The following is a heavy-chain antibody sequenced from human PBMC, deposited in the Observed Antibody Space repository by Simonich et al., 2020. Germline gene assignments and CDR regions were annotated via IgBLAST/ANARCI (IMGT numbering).Heavy chain of an antibody. D-gene: IGHD6-13*01. Sequence: HVQLVESGGGVVQPGRSLRLSCAASGFTFSSYGMHWVRQAPGRGLGGVEVIWYDESNKYYADSVKGRFTISRDNSKNTLYLQMNSLRAEDTAVYYCARAYSSSWYNWFDPWGQGTLVTVSS. CDR2: IWYDESNK. CDR1: GFTFSSYG. J-gene: IGHJ5*02. V-gene: IGHV3-33*01. CDR3: ARAYSSSWYNWFDP.